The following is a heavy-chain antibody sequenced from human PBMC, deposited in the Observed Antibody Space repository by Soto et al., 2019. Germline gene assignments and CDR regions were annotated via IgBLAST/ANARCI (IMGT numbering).Heavy chain of an antibody. J-gene: IGHJ5*02. CDR3: ARDNHPPPMDTTGATFGRFDP. V-gene: IGHV1-69*13. Sequence: SVKVSCKASGGTFSSYAISWVRQATGQGLEWMGGIIPIFGTANYAQKFQGRVTITADESTITAYMELSSLRSEDTAVYYCARDNHPPPMDTTGATFGRFDPWGKGTLVTASP. D-gene: IGHD3-10*02. CDR2: IIPIFGTA. CDR1: GGTFSSYA.